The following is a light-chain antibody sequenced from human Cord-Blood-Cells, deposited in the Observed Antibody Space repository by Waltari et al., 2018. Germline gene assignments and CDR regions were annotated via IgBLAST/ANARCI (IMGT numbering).Light chain of an antibody. Sequence: EIVLTQSPATLSLSTGEQATLSSRASQSVSSYLAWYQQKPGQAPMLLIYDASNRATGIPARFSGSGSGTDFTLTISSLEPEDFAVYYCQQRSNWPRTFGQGTKVEIK. V-gene: IGKV3-11*01. J-gene: IGKJ1*01. CDR3: QQRSNWPRT. CDR2: DAS. CDR1: QSVSSY.